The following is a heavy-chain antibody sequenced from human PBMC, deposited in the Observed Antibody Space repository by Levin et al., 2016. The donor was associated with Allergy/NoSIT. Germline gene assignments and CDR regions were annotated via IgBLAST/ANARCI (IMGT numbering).Heavy chain of an antibody. D-gene: IGHD2-15*01. CDR3: ARGRGYCSGGSCSSGWYFDL. Sequence: GSLRLSCAVYGGSFSGYYWSWIRQPPGKGLEWIGEINHSGSTNYNPSLKSRVTISVDTSKNQFSLKLSSVTAADTAVYYCARGRGYCSGGSCSSGWYFDLWGRGTLVTVSS. V-gene: IGHV4-34*01. CDR2: INHSGST. J-gene: IGHJ2*01. CDR1: GGSFSGYY.